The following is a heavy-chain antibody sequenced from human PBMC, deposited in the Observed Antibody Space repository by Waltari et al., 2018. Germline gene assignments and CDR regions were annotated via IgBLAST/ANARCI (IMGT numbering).Heavy chain of an antibody. V-gene: IGHV3-23*01. CDR3: ATRNYLDS. Sequence: EMQLLESGGGLVQPGGSLRLSCAASGFTFSRFAMNWVRQAPGKGLGCVSIINDRGDITNTADSLKGRFTVSRDNSRDTLYLHMNNLTAEDTAVYYCATRNYLDSWGRGALVTVSS. CDR2: INDRGDIT. CDR1: GFTFSRFA. J-gene: IGHJ4*02.